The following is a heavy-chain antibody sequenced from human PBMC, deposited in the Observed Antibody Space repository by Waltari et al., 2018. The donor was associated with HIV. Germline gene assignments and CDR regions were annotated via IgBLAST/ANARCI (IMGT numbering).Heavy chain of an antibody. V-gene: IGHV3-11*01. CDR2: ISSSGSTI. CDR1: GLTFRDYH. J-gene: IGHJ4*02. Sequence: QVELVESGGGLVKHGGSLSLSCAASGLTFRDYHMSWIRQPPGKGPEWVSYISSSGSTIYYADSVKGRFAISRDNAKNSLYLQMNSLRADDTAVYYCARVRSGYYDYWGQGTPVTVSS. CDR3: ARVRSGYYDY. D-gene: IGHD3-22*01.